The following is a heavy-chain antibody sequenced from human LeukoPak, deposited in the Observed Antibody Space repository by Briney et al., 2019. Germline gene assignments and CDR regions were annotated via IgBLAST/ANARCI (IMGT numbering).Heavy chain of an antibody. Sequence: GGSLRLSCAASGXTFSSYWVHWVRQAPGKGLVWVSRINSDGSSTTYGDSVKGRFTISRDNAKNTLYMYIHSLRAEDTAVYYCAREYYDSSGSPYFDYWGQGTLVTVSS. D-gene: IGHD3-22*01. V-gene: IGHV3-74*01. J-gene: IGHJ4*02. CDR3: AREYYDSSGSPYFDY. CDR2: INSDGSST. CDR1: GXTFSSYW.